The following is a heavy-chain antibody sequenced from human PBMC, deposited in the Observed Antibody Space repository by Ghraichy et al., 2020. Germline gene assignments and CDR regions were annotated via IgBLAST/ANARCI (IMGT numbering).Heavy chain of an antibody. CDR1: GGSISSNNW. D-gene: IGHD3-10*01. V-gene: IGHV4/OR15-8*02. CDR2: FFHSGST. CDR3: AFREFGELLPHY. Sequence: SETLSLTCVVSGGSISSNNWWSWVRQPPGKGLEWIGEFFHSGSTTYSPSLESRVTISIDKSKNQFSLKLTSVTAADTAVYYCAFREFGELLPHYWGQGTLVTVSA. J-gene: IGHJ4*02.